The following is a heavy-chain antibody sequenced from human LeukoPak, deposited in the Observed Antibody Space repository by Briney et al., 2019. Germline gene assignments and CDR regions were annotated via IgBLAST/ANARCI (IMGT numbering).Heavy chain of an antibody. V-gene: IGHV5-51*01. J-gene: IGHJ4*01. D-gene: IGHD6-19*01. CDR1: GYSFTSYW. CDR3: ARPTLTGYSSGFGY. Sequence: GESLKISCKASGYSFTSYWIVWVRQMPGKGLEWMGVIYPGDSDTRYSPSFQGQVTISADKSISTAFLQWNGLRASDTAIYYCARPTLTGYSSGFGYWGHGTLVTVSS. CDR2: IYPGDSDT.